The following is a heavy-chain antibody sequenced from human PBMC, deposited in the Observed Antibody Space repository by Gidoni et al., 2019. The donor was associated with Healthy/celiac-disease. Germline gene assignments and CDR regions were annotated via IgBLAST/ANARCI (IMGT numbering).Heavy chain of an antibody. Sequence: EVQLLESGGGLVQRGGSLRLSCPAPGFTFSSYAMSWVRQAPGKGLEGVSAISGSGGSTYYADSVKGRFTISRDNSKNTLYLQMNSLRAEDTAVYYCAKDHYDSSFDYWGQGTLVTVSS. CDR3: AKDHYDSSFDY. CDR2: ISGSGGST. D-gene: IGHD5-12*01. V-gene: IGHV3-23*01. J-gene: IGHJ4*02. CDR1: GFTFSSYA.